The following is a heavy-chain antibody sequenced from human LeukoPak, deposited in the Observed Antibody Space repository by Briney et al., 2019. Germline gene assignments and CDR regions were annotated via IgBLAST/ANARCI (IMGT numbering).Heavy chain of an antibody. Sequence: SETLSLTCTVSGGSISSYYWSWIRQPPGKGLEWIGYIYYSGSTNYNPSLKSRVTISVDTSKNQFSLKLSSVTAADTAVYYCARKSIAADGGYYFDYWGQGTLVTVSS. J-gene: IGHJ4*02. CDR2: IYYSGST. CDR3: ARKSIAADGGYYFDY. V-gene: IGHV4-59*01. D-gene: IGHD6-13*01. CDR1: GGSISSYY.